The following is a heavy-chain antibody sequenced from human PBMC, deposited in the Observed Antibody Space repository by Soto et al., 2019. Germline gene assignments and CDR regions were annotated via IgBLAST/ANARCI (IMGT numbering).Heavy chain of an antibody. Sequence: GGSLRLSCAASGFTFSSYSMNWVRQAPGKGLEWVSSISSSSSYIYYADSVKGRFTISRDNAKNSLYLQMNSLRAEDTAVYYCARDACSSTSCYPDYYYRMDVWGQGTTVTVSS. V-gene: IGHV3-21*01. CDR1: GFTFSSYS. D-gene: IGHD2-2*01. CDR3: ARDACSSTSCYPDYYYRMDV. J-gene: IGHJ6*02. CDR2: ISSSSSYI.